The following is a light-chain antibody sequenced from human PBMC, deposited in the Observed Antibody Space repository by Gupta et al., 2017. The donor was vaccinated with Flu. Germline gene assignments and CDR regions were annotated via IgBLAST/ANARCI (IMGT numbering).Light chain of an antibody. CDR2: DAS. CDR3: QQRSLWPPWT. V-gene: IGKV3-11*01. CDR1: QSVDSS. Sequence: ATLSLSPGESATLSCRASQSVDSSLAWYQQRPGQAPQLLIYDASNRAAGIPARFSGSGSGTDFTLTISSLEPEDFALYYCQQRSLWPPWTFGQGTKVEIK. J-gene: IGKJ1*01.